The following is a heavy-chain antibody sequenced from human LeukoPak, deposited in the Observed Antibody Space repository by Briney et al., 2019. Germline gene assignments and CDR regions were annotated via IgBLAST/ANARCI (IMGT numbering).Heavy chain of an antibody. J-gene: IGHJ5*02. CDR1: GYTFTSYY. D-gene: IGHD3-22*01. V-gene: IGHV1-46*01. Sequence: ASVKVSCKASGYTFTSYYMHWVRQAPGQGLEWMGIINPSGGSTSYAQKFQGRVTMTRDTSTSTVYMELSSLRSEDTAVYYCARDRQTYYYDSSGYPHWFDPWGQGTLVTVSS. CDR2: INPSGGST. CDR3: ARDRQTYYYDSSGYPHWFDP.